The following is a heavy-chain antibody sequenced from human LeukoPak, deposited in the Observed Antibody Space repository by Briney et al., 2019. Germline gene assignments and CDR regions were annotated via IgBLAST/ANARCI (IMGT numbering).Heavy chain of an antibody. D-gene: IGHD2-2*02. CDR2: ISWNSGSI. CDR3: AKEAQGYCSSTSCYTVDIFDY. Sequence: PGGSLRLSCAASGFTFDDYAMHWVRQAPGKGLEWVSGISWNSGSIGYADSVKGRFTISRDNSKNTLYLQMNSLRAEDTAVYYCAKEAQGYCSSTSCYTVDIFDYWGQGTLVTVSS. CDR1: GFTFDDYA. V-gene: IGHV3-9*01. J-gene: IGHJ4*02.